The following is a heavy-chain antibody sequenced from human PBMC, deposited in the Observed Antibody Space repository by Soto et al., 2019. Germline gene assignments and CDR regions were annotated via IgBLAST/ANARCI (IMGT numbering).Heavy chain of an antibody. CDR1: GFTFSNAW. CDR2: IKSKTDGGTT. D-gene: IGHD6-19*01. V-gene: IGHV3-15*01. J-gene: IGHJ5*02. Sequence: GGSLRLSCAASGFTFSNAWMSWVRQAPGKGLEWVGRIKSKTDGGTTDYAAPVKGRFTISRDDSKNTLYLQMNSLKTEDTAVYYCTTDLGQGWLVLPSDPWGQGTLVTVSS. CDR3: TTDLGQGWLVLPSDP.